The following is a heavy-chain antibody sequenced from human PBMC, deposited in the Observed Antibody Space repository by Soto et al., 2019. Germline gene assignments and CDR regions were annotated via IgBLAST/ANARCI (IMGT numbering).Heavy chain of an antibody. V-gene: IGHV1-18*04. CDR2: ISAYNGNT. CDR1: GYTFTYRY. J-gene: IGHJ6*02. Sequence: ASVKVSCTASGYTFTYRYLHWVRQAPGQGLEWMGWISAYNGNTNYAQKLQGRVTMTTDTSTSTAYMELRSLRSGDTAVYYCAREPGLPGGMDVWGQGTTVTVSS. CDR3: AREPGLPGGMDV. D-gene: IGHD3-16*01.